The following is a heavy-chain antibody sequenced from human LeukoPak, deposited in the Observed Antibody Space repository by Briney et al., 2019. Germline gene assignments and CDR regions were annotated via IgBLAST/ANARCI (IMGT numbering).Heavy chain of an antibody. Sequence: ASVKVSCKASGYTFTSYYMHWVRQAPGQGLEWMGIINPSGGSTSYAQRFQGRVTMTRDASTSTVCMELSSLRSEDTAVYYCARNYKVARLVGRTYYYYGMDVWGKGTTVTVSS. J-gene: IGHJ6*04. CDR2: INPSGGST. CDR3: ARNYKVARLVGRTYYYYGMDV. D-gene: IGHD3-10*01. CDR1: GYTFTSYY. V-gene: IGHV1-46*01.